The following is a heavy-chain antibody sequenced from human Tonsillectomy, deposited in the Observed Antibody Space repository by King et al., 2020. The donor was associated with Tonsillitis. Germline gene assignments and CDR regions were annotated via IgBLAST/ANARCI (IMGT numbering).Heavy chain of an antibody. Sequence: VQLVESGGGWIQPGGSLRLSCAASGFNVSTNYMTWVRQAPGGGLKWVSFIYSGGDTYYAYSVEGRFTISRDTSKNILYLQMNNLRAEDTAVYYCMRDRGLGWGQGTLVTVSS. CDR3: MRDRGLG. CDR1: GFNVSTNY. V-gene: IGHV3-53*01. J-gene: IGHJ4*02. D-gene: IGHD2-15*01. CDR2: IYSGGDT.